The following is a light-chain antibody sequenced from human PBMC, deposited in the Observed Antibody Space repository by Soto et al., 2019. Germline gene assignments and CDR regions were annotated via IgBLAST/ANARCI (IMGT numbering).Light chain of an antibody. CDR2: DVS. J-gene: IGKJ3*01. CDR1: ESLLPSGGKTF. Sequence: DIVMTQTPLSLSVTPGQPASISCKSSESLLPSGGKTFLYWYLQKSGQPPQVLIYDVSSRFPGVPDRFTGSGSGPDFTLKIGRVEAEDVGVYYCLQSTQLPFTFGHGTKVEIK. V-gene: IGKV2D-29*01. CDR3: LQSTQLPFT.